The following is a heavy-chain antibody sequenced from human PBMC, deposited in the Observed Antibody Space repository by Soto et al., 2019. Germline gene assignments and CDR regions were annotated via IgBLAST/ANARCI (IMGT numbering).Heavy chain of an antibody. CDR3: ARGLQHYYDSSGYYLVY. CDR2: IYYSGST. J-gene: IGHJ4*02. D-gene: IGHD3-22*01. Sequence: PGKGLEWIGYIYYSGSTYYNPSLKSRVTISVDKSKNQFSLKLSSVTAADTAGYYCARGLQHYYDSSGYYLVYWGQGTLVTVSS. V-gene: IGHV4-31*02.